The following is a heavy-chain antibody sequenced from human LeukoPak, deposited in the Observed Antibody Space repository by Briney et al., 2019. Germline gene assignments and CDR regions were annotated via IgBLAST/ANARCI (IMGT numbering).Heavy chain of an antibody. CDR2: IKYNGNT. Sequence: PSDTLSLTSTLASASLTRGMHYSGWIRHPRGNGIEWNGRIKYNGNTYYNPSLKKLENLSVHTSKRQFSLRLNSVTAADTAVYFCGRLDDYDYSAWWGQGILVTVSS. V-gene: IGHV4-39*01. D-gene: IGHD3-22*01. J-gene: IGHJ4*02. CDR1: SASLTRGMHY. CDR3: GRLDDYDYSAW.